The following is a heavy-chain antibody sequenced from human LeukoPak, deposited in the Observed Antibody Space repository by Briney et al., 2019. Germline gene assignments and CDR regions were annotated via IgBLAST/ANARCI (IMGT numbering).Heavy chain of an antibody. CDR2: ISSSGSTI. Sequence: EGSLRLSCAASGFTFSDYYMSWIRQAPGKGLEWVSYISSSGSTIYYADSVKGRFTISRDNAKNSLYLQMNSLRAEDTAVYYCARAPIAVAGTSRYYGMDVWGQGTTVTVSS. V-gene: IGHV3-11*01. CDR1: GFTFSDYY. CDR3: ARAPIAVAGTSRYYGMDV. D-gene: IGHD6-19*01. J-gene: IGHJ6*02.